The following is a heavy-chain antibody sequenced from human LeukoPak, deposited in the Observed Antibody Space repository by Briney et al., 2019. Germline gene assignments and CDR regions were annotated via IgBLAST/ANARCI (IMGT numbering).Heavy chain of an antibody. CDR1: GGSISSASYY. V-gene: IGHV4-61*02. CDR2: ISTSGST. J-gene: IGHJ5*02. CDR3: ARRGSGSYYKGFDP. D-gene: IGHD3-10*01. Sequence: SETLSLTCTVSGGSISSASYYWSWIRQPAGKGLEWIGRISTSGSTNYNPSLKSRVTISVDTSKNQFSLKLSSVTAADTAVYYCARRGSGSYYKGFDPWGQGTLVTVSS.